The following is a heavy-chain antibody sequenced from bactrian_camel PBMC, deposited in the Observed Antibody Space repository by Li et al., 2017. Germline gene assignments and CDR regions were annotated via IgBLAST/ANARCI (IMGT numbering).Heavy chain of an antibody. D-gene: IGHD2*01. CDR2: IIDSDGST. V-gene: IGHV3S63*01. J-gene: IGHJ4*01. Sequence: HVQLVESGGGSVQAGGSLRLSCVASGYWSNSNCMAWFRRPSGRERGGVAIIDSDGSTGYEDDVKGRFTISRDNAKKAVYLQMSSLSADDSGTYYCSADNMGPIGLCGGTWYGTDIGLQGQGTQVTVS. CDR1: GYWSNSNC.